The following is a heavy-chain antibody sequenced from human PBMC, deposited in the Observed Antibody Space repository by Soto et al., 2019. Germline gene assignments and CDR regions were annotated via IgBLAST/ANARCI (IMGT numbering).Heavy chain of an antibody. CDR2: IVPLFGTT. CDR3: ARARGLRWYTGFDP. CDR1: GGNFSSYA. J-gene: IGHJ5*02. V-gene: IGHV1-69*01. Sequence: QAQLVQSGAELKKPGSSVKVSCKASGGNFSSYAISWLRQAPGQGLEWMGGIVPLFGTTNYAQKFKGRLMITADASTTTAYMGLGSLRFEDTAVYYCARARGLRWYTGFDPWGQGRPVTVSS. D-gene: IGHD6-13*01.